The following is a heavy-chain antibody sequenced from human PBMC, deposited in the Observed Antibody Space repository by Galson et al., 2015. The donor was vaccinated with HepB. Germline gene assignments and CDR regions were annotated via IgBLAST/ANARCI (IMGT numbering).Heavy chain of an antibody. J-gene: IGHJ3*02. D-gene: IGHD3-3*01. CDR3: ARATTVLRKISAFDI. CDR2: IWYDGSNK. V-gene: IGHV3-33*01. CDR1: GFTFSSYG. Sequence: SLRLSCAASGFTFSSYGMHWVRQAPGKGLEWVAVIWYDGSNKYYADSVKGRFTISRDNSKNTLYLQMNSLRAEDTAVYYCARATTVLRKISAFDIWGQGTMVTVSS.